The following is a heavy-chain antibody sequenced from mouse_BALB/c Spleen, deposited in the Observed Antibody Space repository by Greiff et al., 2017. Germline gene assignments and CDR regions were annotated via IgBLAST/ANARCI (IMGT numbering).Heavy chain of an antibody. J-gene: IGHJ4*01. CDR2: ISNGGGST. D-gene: IGHD1-1*02. CDR3: AGHGNYDMDV. V-gene: IGHV5-12-2*01. Sequence: DVKLVESGGGLVQPGGSLKLSCAASGFTFSSYTMSWVRQTPEKRLEWVAYISNGGGSTYYPDTVKGRFTISRDNAKNTLYLQMSSLKSEDTAMYYCAGHGNYDMDVWGEGTSVTVSS. CDR1: GFTFSSYT.